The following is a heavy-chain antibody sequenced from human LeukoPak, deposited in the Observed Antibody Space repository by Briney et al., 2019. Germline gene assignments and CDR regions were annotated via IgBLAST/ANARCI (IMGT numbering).Heavy chain of an antibody. Sequence: ASVKVPCKASGGTFSSYAISWVRQVPGQGLEWMGGIIPIFGTANYAQKFQGRVTITADESTSTAYMELSSLRSEDTAVYYCARGSDCSSTSCYLFGAFDIWGQGTMVTVSS. J-gene: IGHJ3*02. CDR3: ARGSDCSSTSCYLFGAFDI. CDR1: GGTFSSYA. CDR2: IIPIFGTA. D-gene: IGHD2-2*01. V-gene: IGHV1-69*13.